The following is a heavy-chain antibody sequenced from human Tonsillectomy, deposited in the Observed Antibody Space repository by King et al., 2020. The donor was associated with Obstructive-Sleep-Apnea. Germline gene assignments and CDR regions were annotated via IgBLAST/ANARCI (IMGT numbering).Heavy chain of an antibody. CDR1: GYPISSGYY. J-gene: IGHJ4*02. CDR3: ARDPNCSGGSCYFDY. CDR2: IYHSGST. D-gene: IGHD2-15*01. Sequence: VQLQESGPGLVKPSETLSLTCTVSGYPISSGYYWVWIRQPPGKGLEGIGSIYHSGSTCYNPSLKSRVTMSVDTSKNQFSLNLSSVTAADTAVYYCARDPNCSGGSCYFDYWGQGTLVTVSS. V-gene: IGHV4-38-2*02.